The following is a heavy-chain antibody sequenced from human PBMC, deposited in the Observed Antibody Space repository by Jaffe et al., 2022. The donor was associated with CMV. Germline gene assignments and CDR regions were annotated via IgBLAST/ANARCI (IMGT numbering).Heavy chain of an antibody. CDR3: ARVTGIGHHYYYYYYMDV. V-gene: IGHV3-66*01. J-gene: IGHJ6*03. Sequence: EVQLVESGGGLVQPGGSLRLSCAASGFTVSSNYMSWVRQAPGKGLEWVSVIYSGGSTYYADSVKGRFTISRDNSKNTLYLQMNSLRAEDTAVYYCARVTGIGHHYYYYYYMDVWGKGTTVTVSS. CDR2: IYSGGST. CDR1: GFTVSSNY. D-gene: IGHD1-20*01.